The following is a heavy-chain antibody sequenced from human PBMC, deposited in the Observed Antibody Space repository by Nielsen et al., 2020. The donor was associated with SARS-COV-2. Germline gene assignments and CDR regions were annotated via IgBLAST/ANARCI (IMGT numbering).Heavy chain of an antibody. D-gene: IGHD5-18*01. V-gene: IGHV5-51*01. Sequence: GGSLRLSCKGSGYSFTSYWIGWVRQMPGKGLEWMGIIYPGDSDTRYSPSFQGQVTISADKSISTAYLQWSSLKASDTAMYYCAKVDTAMAHFDYWGQGTLVTVSS. CDR3: AKVDTAMAHFDY. CDR2: IYPGDSDT. CDR1: GYSFTSYW. J-gene: IGHJ4*02.